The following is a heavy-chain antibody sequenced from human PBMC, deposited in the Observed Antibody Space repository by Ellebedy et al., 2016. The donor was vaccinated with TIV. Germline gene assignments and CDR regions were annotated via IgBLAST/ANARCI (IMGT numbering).Heavy chain of an antibody. CDR1: GYTFTNYD. CDR2: MNPKSGHT. J-gene: IGHJ5*02. CDR3: ARRRCCSSTTCKVKTIFGMMTPSPIDT. Sequence: ASVKVSXXTSGYTFTNYDISWVRQATGQGLEWMGWMNPKSGHTGYAQKFLGRLTLTRNTSVNTAYMEVSSLKFEDTAVYYCARRRCCSSTTCKVKTIFGMMTPSPIDTWGRGTLVTVSS. V-gene: IGHV1-8*01. D-gene: IGHD2-2*01.